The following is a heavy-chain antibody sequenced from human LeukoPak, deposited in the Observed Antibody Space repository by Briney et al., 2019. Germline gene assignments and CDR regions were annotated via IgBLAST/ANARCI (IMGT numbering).Heavy chain of an antibody. CDR3: AKVSGDYDSSGYFDY. V-gene: IGHV3-9*01. J-gene: IGHJ4*02. CDR1: GFTFDDYA. CDR2: ISWNSGSI. Sequence: GGSVRLFCAASGFTFDDYAMHWVRQAPGKGLEWVSGISWNSGSIGYADSVKGRFTISRDNAKNSLYLQMNSLRAEDTALYYCAKVSGDYDSSGYFDYWGQGTLVTVSS. D-gene: IGHD3-22*01.